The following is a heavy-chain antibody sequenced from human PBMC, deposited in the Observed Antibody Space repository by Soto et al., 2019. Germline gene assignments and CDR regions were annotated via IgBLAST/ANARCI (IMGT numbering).Heavy chain of an antibody. CDR2: INSSSGETV. CDR1: GFTFSSYW. CDR3: AREGFYAMDV. Sequence: GGSLRLSCAASGFTFSSYWMHWVRQAPGKGLVWVSRINSSSGETVYYAGSVQGRFTISRDNAKNSLYLQMSSLGAEDTAVYYCAREGFYAMDVWGQGTTVTVSS. J-gene: IGHJ6*02. D-gene: IGHD2-2*01. V-gene: IGHV3-48*04.